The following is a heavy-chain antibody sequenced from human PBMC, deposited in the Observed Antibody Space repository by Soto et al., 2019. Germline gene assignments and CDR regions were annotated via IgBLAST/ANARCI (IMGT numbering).Heavy chain of an antibody. J-gene: IGHJ6*02. Sequence: QGQLVESGGGVVQPGRSLRLSCAASGFTFTSHAMHWVRQTPGKGLEWVAAISYDEIYKKYGSSVKGRFTVSRDNVKNTLSLQMNSLRPEDTAVYYCAKDSGYQLPDNYFYYGLDVWGQGTTVTVSS. CDR3: AKDSGYQLPDNYFYYGLDV. CDR1: GFTFTSHA. CDR2: ISYDEIYK. V-gene: IGHV3-30*18. D-gene: IGHD2-2*01.